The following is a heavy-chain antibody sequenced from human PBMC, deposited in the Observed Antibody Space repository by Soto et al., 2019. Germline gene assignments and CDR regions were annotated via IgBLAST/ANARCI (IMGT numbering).Heavy chain of an antibody. CDR1: GYTFTSYY. J-gene: IGHJ3*02. D-gene: IGHD3-22*01. V-gene: IGHV1-2*04. CDR2: INPNSGGT. CDR3: ARGYSYGYSYYDSSGYSKRAFDI. Sequence: GASVKVSCKASGYTFTSYYMHWVRQAPGQGLEWMGWINPNSGGTNYAQKFQGWVTMTRDTSISTAYMELSRLRSDDTAVYYCARGYSYGYSYYDSSGYSKRAFDIWGQGTMVTVSS.